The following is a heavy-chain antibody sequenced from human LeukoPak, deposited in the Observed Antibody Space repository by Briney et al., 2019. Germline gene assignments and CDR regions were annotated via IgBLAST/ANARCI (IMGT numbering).Heavy chain of an antibody. CDR2: INHSGST. D-gene: IGHD2-2*01. CDR3: ARRYCSSTSQNWFDP. CDR1: GGSFSAYY. J-gene: IGHJ5*02. Sequence: SETLSLTCAVYGGSFSAYYWSWIRQPPGKGLEWIGEINHSGSTNYNPSLKSRVTISVDTSKNQFSLKLSSVTAADTAVYYCARRYCSSTSQNWFDPWGQGTLVTVSS. V-gene: IGHV4-34*01.